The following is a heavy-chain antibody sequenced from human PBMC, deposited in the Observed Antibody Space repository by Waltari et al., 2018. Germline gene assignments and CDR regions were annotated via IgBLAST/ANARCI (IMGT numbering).Heavy chain of an antibody. CDR3: ARDLREYCSGGSCYSSGNWFDP. V-gene: IGHV1-69*13. Sequence: QVQLVQSGAEVKKPGSSVKVSCKASGGTFSSYAISWVRQAPGQGLEWMGGIIPILGTANYAQKFQGRVTITADESTSTAYMELSSLRSEDTAVYYCARDLREYCSGGSCYSSGNWFDPWGQGTLVTVSS. J-gene: IGHJ5*02. D-gene: IGHD2-15*01. CDR1: GGTFSSYA. CDR2: IIPILGTA.